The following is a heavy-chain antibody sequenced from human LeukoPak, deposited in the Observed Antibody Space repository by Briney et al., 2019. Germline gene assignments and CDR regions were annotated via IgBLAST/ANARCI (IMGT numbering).Heavy chain of an antibody. D-gene: IGHD1-1*01. V-gene: IGHV1-24*01. Sequence: GASVKVSCKVSGYTLTELSMHWVRQAPGKGLEWMGGFDPEDGETIYAQKFQGRVTMTEDTSTDTAYMELSSLRSEDTAVYYCATAVRVDGYFDLWGRGTLVTVSS. CDR2: FDPEDGET. CDR3: ATAVRVDGYFDL. CDR1: GYTLTELS. J-gene: IGHJ2*01.